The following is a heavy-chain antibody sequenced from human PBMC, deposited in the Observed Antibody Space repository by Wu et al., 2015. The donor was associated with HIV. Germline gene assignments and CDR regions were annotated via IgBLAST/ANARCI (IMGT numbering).Heavy chain of an antibody. CDR2: INHSGST. J-gene: IGHJ4*02. Sequence: QVQLQQWGAGLLKPSETLSLTCAVYGGSFSGYYWSWIRQPPGKGLEWIGEINHSGSTNYNPSLKSRVTISVDTSKNQFSLKLSSVTAADTAVYYCARGRGITGAQYYFDYWGQGTLVTVSS. V-gene: IGHV4-34*01. CDR3: ARGRGITGAQYYFDY. D-gene: IGHD1-20*01. CDR1: GGSFSGYY.